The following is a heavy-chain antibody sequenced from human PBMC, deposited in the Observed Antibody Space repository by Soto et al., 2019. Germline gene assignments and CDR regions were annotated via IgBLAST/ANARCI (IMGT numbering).Heavy chain of an antibody. CDR2: ISAYNGNT. CDR3: ARDRPYDYVWGSSRPFNAFDI. D-gene: IGHD3-16*02. CDR1: GYTFTSYG. Sequence: GASVKVSCKASGYTFTSYGISWVRQAPGQGLEWMGWISAYNGNTNYAQKLQGRVTMTADTSTSTAYMELRSLRSDDTAVYYCARDRPYDYVWGSSRPFNAFDIWGQGTMVTVSS. J-gene: IGHJ3*02. V-gene: IGHV1-18*04.